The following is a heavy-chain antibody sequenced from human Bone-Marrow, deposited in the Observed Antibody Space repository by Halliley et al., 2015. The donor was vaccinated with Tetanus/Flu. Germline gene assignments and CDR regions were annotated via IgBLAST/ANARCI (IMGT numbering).Heavy chain of an antibody. D-gene: IGHD1-26*01. J-gene: IGHJ4*02. V-gene: IGHV1-46*01. CDR3: ATVYSGSTFDY. Sequence: EWMAIINPRDGYSSYAQNFQGRVTLTRDTSTSTVYMELSSLRSDDTAVYYCATVYSGSTFDYWGQGTLVTVSS. CDR2: INPRDGYS.